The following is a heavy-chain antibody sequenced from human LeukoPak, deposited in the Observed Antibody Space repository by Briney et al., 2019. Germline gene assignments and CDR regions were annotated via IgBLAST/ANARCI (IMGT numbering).Heavy chain of an antibody. Sequence: GGSLSLSCAASGFTFSSYEMNWVRQAPRKGLEWVSYISSSGSTIYYADSVKGRFTISRDNAKNSLYLQMNSLRAEDTAVYYCAIGYDYGDYEGLDYWGQGTLVTVSS. CDR1: GFTFSSYE. CDR3: AIGYDYGDYEGLDY. V-gene: IGHV3-48*03. CDR2: ISSSGSTI. J-gene: IGHJ4*02. D-gene: IGHD4-17*01.